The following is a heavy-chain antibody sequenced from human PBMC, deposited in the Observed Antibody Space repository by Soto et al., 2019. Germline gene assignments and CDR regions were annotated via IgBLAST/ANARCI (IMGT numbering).Heavy chain of an antibody. CDR2: ISSSSSTI. V-gene: IGHV3-48*02. CDR1: GFTFSSYS. D-gene: IGHD3-22*01. J-gene: IGHJ4*02. Sequence: HPGGSLRLSCAASGFTFSSYSMNWVRQAPGKGLEWVSYISSSSSTIYYADSVKGRFTISRDNAKNSLYLQMNSLRDEDTAVYYCARDQYYYDSSGYYTSFDYWGQGTLVTVSS. CDR3: ARDQYYYDSSGYYTSFDY.